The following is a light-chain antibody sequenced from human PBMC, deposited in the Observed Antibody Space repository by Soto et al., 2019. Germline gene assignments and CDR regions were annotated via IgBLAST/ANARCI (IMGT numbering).Light chain of an antibody. J-gene: IGLJ2*01. Sequence: QSVLTQPASVSGSPGQSITISCTGTSSDVGGYNYVSWYQQHPGKAPKLLSYDVNSRPSGVSDRVSGSKSGNTASLTISGLRAEDEADYYGGSYTSTPAFRLSGGGTQLPVL. V-gene: IGLV2-14*01. CDR2: DVN. CDR1: SSDVGGYNY. CDR3: GSYTSTPAFRL.